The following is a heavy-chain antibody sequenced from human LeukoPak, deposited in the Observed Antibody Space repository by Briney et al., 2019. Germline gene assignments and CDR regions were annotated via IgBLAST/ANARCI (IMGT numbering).Heavy chain of an antibody. CDR2: IRYDGSNK. D-gene: IGHD3-3*01. Sequence: GGSLRLSCAASGFTFSSYGMHWVRQAPGKGLEWVAFIRYDGSNKYYADSVKGRFTISRDNSKNTLYLQMNSLRAEDTAVYYCAKDRITIFGVDNYYYYMDVWGKGTTVTVSS. V-gene: IGHV3-30*02. J-gene: IGHJ6*03. CDR3: AKDRITIFGVDNYYYYMDV. CDR1: GFTFSSYG.